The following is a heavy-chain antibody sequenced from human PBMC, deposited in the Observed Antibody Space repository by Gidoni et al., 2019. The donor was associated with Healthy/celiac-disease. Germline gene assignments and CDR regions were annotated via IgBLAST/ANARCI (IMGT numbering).Heavy chain of an antibody. CDR2: ISGDGGST. J-gene: IGHJ4*02. Sequence: EVQLVESGGGVVQPGGSLRLSCAASGFTFDDYAMHWVRQAPGKGLEWVSLISGDGGSTYYADSVKGRFTISRDNSKNSLYLQMNSLRTEDTALYYCAKDFLRDGYNSLDDYWGQGTLVTVSS. CDR1: GFTFDDYA. V-gene: IGHV3-43*02. CDR3: AKDFLRDGYNSLDDY. D-gene: IGHD5-12*01.